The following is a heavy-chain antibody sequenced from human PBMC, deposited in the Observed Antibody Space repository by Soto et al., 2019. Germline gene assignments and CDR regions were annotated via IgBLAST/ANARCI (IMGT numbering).Heavy chain of an antibody. Sequence: ASVKVSCKASGYTFTSYAMRWVRQAPGQRLEWMVGINPSFGIANYAQKFQGRVTITADASTSTAYMELSSLRVEDTAVYYCAREEVSCSGGSCYNWFDPWGQGTLVTVSS. CDR3: AREEVSCSGGSCYNWFDP. CDR2: INPSFGIA. CDR1: GYTFTSYA. D-gene: IGHD2-15*01. J-gene: IGHJ5*02. V-gene: IGHV1-69*13.